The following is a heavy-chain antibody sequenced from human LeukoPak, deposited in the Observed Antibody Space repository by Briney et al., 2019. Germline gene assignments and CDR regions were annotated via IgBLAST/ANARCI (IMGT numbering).Heavy chain of an antibody. CDR2: IIPIFGTA. CDR1: GGTFSSYA. V-gene: IGHV1-69*05. Sequence: ASVKVSCKASGGTFSSYAISWVRQAPGQGLEWMGGIIPIFGTANYAQKFQGRVTMTTDTSTSTAYMELRSLRSDDTAVYYCAREGGDIAVAGTYDYWGQGTLVTVSS. D-gene: IGHD6-19*01. CDR3: AREGGDIAVAGTYDY. J-gene: IGHJ4*02.